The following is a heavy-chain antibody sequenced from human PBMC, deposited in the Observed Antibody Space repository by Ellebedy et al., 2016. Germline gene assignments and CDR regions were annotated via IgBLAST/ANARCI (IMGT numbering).Heavy chain of an antibody. J-gene: IGHJ4*02. CDR3: ARRVANYFDF. CDR1: GFTFSAHA. CDR2: ISSNGNYI. V-gene: IGHV3-21*01. Sequence: GGSLRLXXAPSGFTFSAHAMTWVRQAPGKGLGWVSSISSNGNYIYYADSVRGRFTLSRDNAETSLYLQMDSLRVEDTAVYYCARRVANYFDFWGQGTLVTVSS. D-gene: IGHD5-12*01.